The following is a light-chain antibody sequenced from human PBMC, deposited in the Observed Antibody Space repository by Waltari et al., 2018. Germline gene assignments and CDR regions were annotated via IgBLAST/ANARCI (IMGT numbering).Light chain of an antibody. CDR2: GAS. V-gene: IGKV3-11*01. Sequence: VILTQSPATLSLSPGERATLSCRASQSISTYLAWYHQKPGQTPRLLIFGASSRATGIPDRFSGSGSGTDFTLTISSLEPEDVGVYYCYHHSSGYTLGPGSKLDIK. J-gene: IGKJ3*01. CDR1: QSISTY. CDR3: YHHSSGYT.